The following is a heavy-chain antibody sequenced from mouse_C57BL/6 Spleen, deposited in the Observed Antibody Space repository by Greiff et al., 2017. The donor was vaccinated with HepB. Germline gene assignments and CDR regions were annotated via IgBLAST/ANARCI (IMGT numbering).Heavy chain of an antibody. D-gene: IGHD2-4*01. CDR2: FYPGSGSI. J-gene: IGHJ3*01. CDR1: GYTFTEYT. Sequence: VKLMESGAELVKPGASVKLSCKASGYTFTEYTIHWVKQRSGQGLEWIGWFYPGSGSIKYNEKFKDKATLTADKSSSTVYMELSRLTSEDSAVYFCARHEGRGTMIKDAWFAYWGQGTLVTVSA. CDR3: ARHEGRGTMIKDAWFAY. V-gene: IGHV1-62-2*01.